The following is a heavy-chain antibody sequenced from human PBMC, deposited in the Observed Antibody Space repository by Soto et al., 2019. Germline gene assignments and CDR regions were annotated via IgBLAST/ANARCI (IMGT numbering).Heavy chain of an antibody. CDR1: GYTFTDFY. CDR2: INPSGSST. V-gene: IGHV1-46*01. Sequence: ASVKVSCKASGYTFTDFYMHWVRQAPGQGLEWMGRINPSGSSTSYAQKFQGRVTMTRDTSTSTVYMELSSLRSEDTAVYYCARVYCSGGSCYGIDYWGQGTLVTVSS. CDR3: ARVYCSGGSCYGIDY. J-gene: IGHJ4*02. D-gene: IGHD2-15*01.